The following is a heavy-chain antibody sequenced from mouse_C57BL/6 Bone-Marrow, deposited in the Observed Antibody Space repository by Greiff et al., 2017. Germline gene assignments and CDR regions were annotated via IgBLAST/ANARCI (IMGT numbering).Heavy chain of an antibody. Sequence: QVQLQQPGAELVKPGASVKLSCKASGYTFTSYWMQWVKQRPGQGLEWIGEIDPSDSYTNYNQKFKGKATLTVDTSSSTAYMQLSSLTSEDSAVYYCARWGLRRSYAMDYWGQGTSVTVSS. V-gene: IGHV1-50*01. CDR2: IDPSDSYT. CDR1: GYTFTSYW. CDR3: ARWGLRRSYAMDY. J-gene: IGHJ4*01. D-gene: IGHD2-4*01.